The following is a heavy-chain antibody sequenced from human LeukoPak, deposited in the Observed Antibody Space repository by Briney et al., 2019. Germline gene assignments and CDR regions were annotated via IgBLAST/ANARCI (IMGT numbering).Heavy chain of an antibody. CDR3: ARDERYDSSGYPFDY. V-gene: IGHV1-46*01. Sequence: ASVKVSCKASGYSFTSHYMHWVRQAPGQGLEWMGLINPSGSSTLYAQKFQGRVTMTRDTSISTAYMEVSRLRADDTAVYYCARDERYDSSGYPFDYWGQGALVTVSS. CDR1: GYSFTSHY. D-gene: IGHD3-22*01. J-gene: IGHJ4*02. CDR2: INPSGSST.